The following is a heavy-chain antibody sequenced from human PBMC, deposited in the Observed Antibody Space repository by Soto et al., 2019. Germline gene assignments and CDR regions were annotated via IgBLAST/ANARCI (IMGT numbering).Heavy chain of an antibody. Sequence: GGSLRLSCAASGFTFSSYGMHWVRQAPGKGLEWVAVISYDGSNKYYADSVKGRFTISRDNSKNTLYLQMNSLRAEDTAVYYCAKSNYDFWSGHGGEDWFDPWGQGTLVTVSS. CDR1: GFTFSSYG. V-gene: IGHV3-30*18. J-gene: IGHJ5*02. CDR2: ISYDGSNK. CDR3: AKSNYDFWSGHGGEDWFDP. D-gene: IGHD3-3*01.